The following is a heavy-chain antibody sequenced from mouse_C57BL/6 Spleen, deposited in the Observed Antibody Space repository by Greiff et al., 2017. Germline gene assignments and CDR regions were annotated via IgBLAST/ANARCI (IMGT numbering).Heavy chain of an antibody. J-gene: IGHJ1*03. CDR1: GYTFTSYW. D-gene: IGHD1-1*01. V-gene: IGHV1-59*01. CDR3: ARPITTVVGYFDV. CDR2: IDPSDSYT. Sequence: VQLQQPGAELVRPGTSVKLSCKASGYTFTSYWMHWVKQRPGQGLEWIGVIDPSDSYTNYNQKFKGKATLTVDTSSSTAYMQLSSLTSEDSAVYYCARPITTVVGYFDVWGTGTTVTVSS.